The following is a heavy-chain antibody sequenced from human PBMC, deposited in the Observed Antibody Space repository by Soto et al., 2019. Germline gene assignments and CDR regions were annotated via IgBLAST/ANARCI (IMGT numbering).Heavy chain of an antibody. J-gene: IGHJ4*02. CDR1: GYTFTGYY. CDR2: INPNSGDT. Sequence: ASIKVSWKCSGYTFTGYYIHWVPQAPGQGLEWMGRINPNSGDTNYAQKFQGRVTMTRDTSISTAYMELSSLRSDDTAVYYCASDRCSTTGCYSFDYWGQGTLVTVSS. CDR3: ASDRCSTTGCYSFDY. D-gene: IGHD2-2*01. V-gene: IGHV1-2*06.